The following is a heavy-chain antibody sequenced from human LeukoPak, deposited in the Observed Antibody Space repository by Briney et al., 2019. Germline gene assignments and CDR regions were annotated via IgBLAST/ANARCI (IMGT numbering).Heavy chain of an antibody. CDR1: GGSISSYY. J-gene: IGHJ6*02. CDR2: IHYSGST. CDR3: ARAYTYGMDV. V-gene: IGHV4-59*12. Sequence: SETLSLTCTVSGGSISSYYWSWIRQPPGKGLEWIAYIHYSGSTNYNPSLKSRVTISLDTSKSQFSLKLSSMTAADTAVYYCARAYTYGMDVWGQGTTVTVSS. D-gene: IGHD5-18*01.